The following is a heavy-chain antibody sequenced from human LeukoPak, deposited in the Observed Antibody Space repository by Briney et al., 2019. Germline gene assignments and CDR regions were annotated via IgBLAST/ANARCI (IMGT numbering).Heavy chain of an antibody. CDR2: IYYSGST. J-gene: IGHJ3*02. D-gene: IGHD4-17*01. CDR3: ARGHDYGDYDTDSDAFDI. V-gene: IGHV4-39*01. CDR1: GGSISSSSYY. Sequence: PSETLSLTCTVSGGSISSSSYYWGWIRQPPGKGLEWIGSIYYSGSTYYNPSLKSRVTISVDTSKNQFSLKLSSVTAADTTVYYSARGHDYGDYDTDSDAFDIWGQGTMVTVSS.